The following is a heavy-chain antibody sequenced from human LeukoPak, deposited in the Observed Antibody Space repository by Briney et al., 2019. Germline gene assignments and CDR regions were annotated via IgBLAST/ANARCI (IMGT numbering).Heavy chain of an antibody. J-gene: IGHJ4*02. Sequence: SQTLSLTCAVSGGSISSGGYSWSWIRQPPGKGLEWIGYIYHSGSTYYNPSLKSRVTISVDRSKNQFSLKLSSVTAADTAVYYCARGVWFANAAWYYFDYWGQGTLVTVSS. D-gene: IGHD3-10*01. CDR2: IYHSGST. V-gene: IGHV4-30-2*01. CDR3: ARGVWFANAAWYYFDY. CDR1: GGSISSGGYS.